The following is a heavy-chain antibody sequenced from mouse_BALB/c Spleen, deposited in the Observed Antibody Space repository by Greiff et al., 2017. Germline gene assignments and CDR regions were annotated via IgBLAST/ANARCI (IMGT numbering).Heavy chain of an antibody. V-gene: IGHV14-4*02. D-gene: IGHD2-12*01. CDR3: NALYCPFAD. Sequence: VQLKQSGAELVRSGASVKLSCTAPGFNIKDYYMHWVKQRPEQGLEWIGWIDPENGDTEYAPKFQGKATMTADTSSNTAYLQLSSLTSEDTAVYCCNALYCPFADWGQGTLVTVSA. CDR1: GFNIKDYY. CDR2: IDPENGDT. J-gene: IGHJ3*01.